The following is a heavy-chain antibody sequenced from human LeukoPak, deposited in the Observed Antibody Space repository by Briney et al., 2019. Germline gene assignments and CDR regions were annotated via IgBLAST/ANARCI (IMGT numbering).Heavy chain of an antibody. J-gene: IGHJ6*02. CDR2: INHSGST. CDR1: GGSFSGYY. D-gene: IGHD2-2*01. V-gene: IGHV4-34*01. CDR3: ARLTPDCSSTSCDYYYYGMDV. Sequence: PSETLSLTCAVYGGSFSGYYWSWIRQPPGKGLEWIGEINHSGSTNYNPSLKSRVTISVDTSKNQFSLKLSSVTAADTAVYYCARLTPDCSSTSCDYYYYGMDVWGQGTTVTVSS.